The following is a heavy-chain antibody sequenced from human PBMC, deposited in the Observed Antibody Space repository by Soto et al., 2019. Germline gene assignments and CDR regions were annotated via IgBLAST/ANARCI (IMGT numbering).Heavy chain of an antibody. Sequence: KTSETLSLTCTVSGGSISSGGYYWSWIRQHPGKGLEWIGYIYYSGSTYYNPSLKSRVTISVDTSKNQFSLKLSSVTAADTAVYYCARVPSSNYYGMDVWGQGTTVTVSS. CDR2: IYYSGST. CDR1: GGSISSGGYY. D-gene: IGHD1-26*01. V-gene: IGHV4-31*03. CDR3: ARVPSSNYYGMDV. J-gene: IGHJ6*02.